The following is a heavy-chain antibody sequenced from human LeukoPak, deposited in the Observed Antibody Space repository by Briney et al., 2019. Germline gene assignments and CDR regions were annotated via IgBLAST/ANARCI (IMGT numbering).Heavy chain of an antibody. D-gene: IGHD2/OR15-2a*01. J-gene: IGHJ4*02. CDR3: ARVALNSRGSFDY. CDR1: GGSISGYY. V-gene: IGHV4-31*03. CDR2: IYYSGST. Sequence: SETLSLTCTVSGGSISGYYWSWIRQHPGKGLEWIGYIYYSGSTYYNPSLKSRVTISVDTSKNQFSLKLSSVTAADTAVYYCARVALNSRGSFDYWGQGTLVTVSS.